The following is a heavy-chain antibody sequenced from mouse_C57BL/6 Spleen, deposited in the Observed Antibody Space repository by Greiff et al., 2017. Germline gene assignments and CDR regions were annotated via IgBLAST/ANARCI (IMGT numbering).Heavy chain of an antibody. V-gene: IGHV5-17*01. CDR1: GFTFSDYG. Sequence: EVKLVESGGGLVKPGGSLKLSCAASGFTFSDYGMHWVRQAPEKGLEWVAYISSGSSTIYYADTVKGRFTISRDNAKNTLFLQMTSLRSEDTAMYYCARVRRPGAMDYWGQGTSVTVSS. J-gene: IGHJ4*01. CDR3: ARVRRPGAMDY. CDR2: ISSGSSTI. D-gene: IGHD2-14*01.